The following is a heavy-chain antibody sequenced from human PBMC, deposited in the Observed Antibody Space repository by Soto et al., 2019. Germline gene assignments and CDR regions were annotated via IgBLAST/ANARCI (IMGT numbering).Heavy chain of an antibody. CDR1: GFTFSTYA. V-gene: IGHV3-30-3*01. CDR2: ISYDGSNK. J-gene: IGHJ4*02. D-gene: IGHD6-19*01. Sequence: QVQLVESGGCVVQPGRSLRLSCAASGFTFSTYAMYWVCQAPGKRLEWVAVISYDGSNKYYADSVKGRFTISRDNSKNTLYLQMNSLRAEDTAVYYCVRDKSPYSSGWHNRHFDYWGQGTLVTVSS. CDR3: VRDKSPYSSGWHNRHFDY.